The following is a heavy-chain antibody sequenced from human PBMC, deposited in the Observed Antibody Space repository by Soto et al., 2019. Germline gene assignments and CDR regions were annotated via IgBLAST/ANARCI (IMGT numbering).Heavy chain of an antibody. CDR3: ARAGLLSSRYAFDI. J-gene: IGHJ3*02. Sequence: ASVKVSCKASGYTFTSYAMNWVRQASGQGLEWMGWISANTGNTNYAQKLPGRVTMTTDTSTSTAYMELRSLRSDDTAVYYCARAGLLSSRYAFDIWGQGTMVTVS. CDR1: GYTFTSYA. CDR2: ISANTGNT. V-gene: IGHV1-18*01. D-gene: IGHD6-13*01.